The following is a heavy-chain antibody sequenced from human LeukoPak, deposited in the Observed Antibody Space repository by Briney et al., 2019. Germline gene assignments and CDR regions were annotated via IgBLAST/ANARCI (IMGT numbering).Heavy chain of an antibody. J-gene: IGHJ4*02. CDR3: LSRYGAY. D-gene: IGHD5/OR15-5a*01. CDR1: GFTFSKFS. Sequence: GGSLRLSCAASGFTFSKFSMNWVRQAPGKGLEWVSSISSSSSYIYYADSVGGRFTISRDNAKNSLYLQMNSLRAEDTAVYYCLSRYGAYWGQGTLVTVSS. V-gene: IGHV3-21*01. CDR2: ISSSSSYI.